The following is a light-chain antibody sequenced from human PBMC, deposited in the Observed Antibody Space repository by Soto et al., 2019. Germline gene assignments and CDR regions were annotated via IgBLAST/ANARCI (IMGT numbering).Light chain of an antibody. Sequence: QSLLTQPASVSGSPGQSITISCTGTSSDVGGYNYVSWYQQHPGKASKLMIYEVSNRPSGVSNRFSGSKSGNTASLTISGLQAEDEADYYCSSYTSSSTLEVFGTGTKVTAL. V-gene: IGLV2-14*01. CDR2: EVS. CDR3: SSYTSSSTLEV. CDR1: SSDVGGYNY. J-gene: IGLJ1*01.